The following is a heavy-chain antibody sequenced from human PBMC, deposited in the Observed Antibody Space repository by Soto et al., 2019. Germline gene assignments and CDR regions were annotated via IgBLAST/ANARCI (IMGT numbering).Heavy chain of an antibody. Sequence: EVQLLESGGGLVQPGGSLRLSCAASGFTFSSYAMSWVRQPPGKGLEWVSAISGSGGSTYYADSVKGRFTISRDNSKNTLYLQMNSLRAEDTAVYYCASRIAVAGPFDYWGQGTLVTVSS. CDR1: GFTFSSYA. J-gene: IGHJ4*02. CDR2: ISGSGGST. V-gene: IGHV3-23*01. D-gene: IGHD6-19*01. CDR3: ASRIAVAGPFDY.